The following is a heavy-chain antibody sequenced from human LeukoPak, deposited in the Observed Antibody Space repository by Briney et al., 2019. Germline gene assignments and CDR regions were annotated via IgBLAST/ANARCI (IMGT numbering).Heavy chain of an antibody. CDR3: ARIDSSGYSNFDY. J-gene: IGHJ4*02. V-gene: IGHV4-31*03. CDR1: GGSISSGGYY. Sequence: PSQTLSLTCTVSGGSISSGGYYWSWIRQHPGTGLEWIGYIYYSGSTYYNPSLKSRVTISVDTSKNQFSLKLSSVTAADTAVYYCARIDSSGYSNFDYWGQGTRVTVSS. D-gene: IGHD3-22*01. CDR2: IYYSGST.